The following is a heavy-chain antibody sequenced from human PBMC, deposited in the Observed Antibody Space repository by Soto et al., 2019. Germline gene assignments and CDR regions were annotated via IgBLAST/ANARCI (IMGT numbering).Heavy chain of an antibody. CDR3: ARDLSNYESYYYYYYMDV. CDR1: GFTFSSYW. CDR2: IKQDGSEK. J-gene: IGHJ6*03. D-gene: IGHD4-4*01. V-gene: IGHV3-7*01. Sequence: GGSLRLSCAASGFTFSSYWMSWVRQAPGKGLEWVANIKQDGSEKYYVDSVKGRFTISRDNAKNSLYLQMNSLRAEDTAVYYCARDLSNYESYYYYYYMDVWGKGTTVTVSS.